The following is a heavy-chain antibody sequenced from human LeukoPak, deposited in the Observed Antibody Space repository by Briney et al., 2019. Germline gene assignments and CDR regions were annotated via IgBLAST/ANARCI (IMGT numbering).Heavy chain of an antibody. J-gene: IGHJ4*02. CDR1: GGSISSYY. V-gene: IGHV4-59*01. CDR2: IYYSGST. CDR3: ARESQEYFDY. Sequence: KSSETLSLTRTVSGGSISSYYWSWIRQPPGKGLEWIGYIYYSGSTNYNPSLKSRVTISVDTSKNQFSLKLSSVTAADTAVYYCARESQEYFDYWGQGTLVTVSS.